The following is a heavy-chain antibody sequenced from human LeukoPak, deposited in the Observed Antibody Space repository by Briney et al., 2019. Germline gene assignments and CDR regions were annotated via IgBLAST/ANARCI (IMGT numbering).Heavy chain of an antibody. CDR2: IYYSGST. J-gene: IGHJ6*02. CDR1: GGSISSSSYY. Sequence: PSETLSLTCTVSGGSISSSSYYWGWIRQPPGKGLEWIGSIYYSGSTYYNPSLKSRVTISVDTSKNQFSLKLSSVTAADTAMYYCARDRSPEGYYDSSHWDYYHGMDVWGQGTTVTVSS. CDR3: ARDRSPEGYYDSSHWDYYHGMDV. D-gene: IGHD3-22*01. V-gene: IGHV4-39*07.